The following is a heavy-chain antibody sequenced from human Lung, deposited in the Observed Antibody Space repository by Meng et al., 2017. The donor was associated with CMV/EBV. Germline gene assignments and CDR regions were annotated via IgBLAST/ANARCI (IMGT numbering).Heavy chain of an antibody. J-gene: IGHJ5*02. CDR2: ISSGSTSI. Sequence: EVGRVEFGGGLVKPGGSLRLSCAASGFTLSDSNMNWVRQAPGKGLEWVSSISSGSTSIYYADSVKGRFTISRDNAKNSLYLQMNSLRAEDTALYYCATDKGEGFDPWGQGTLVTVSS. CDR1: GFTLSDSN. V-gene: IGHV3-21*01. CDR3: ATDKGEGFDP. D-gene: IGHD2-21*01.